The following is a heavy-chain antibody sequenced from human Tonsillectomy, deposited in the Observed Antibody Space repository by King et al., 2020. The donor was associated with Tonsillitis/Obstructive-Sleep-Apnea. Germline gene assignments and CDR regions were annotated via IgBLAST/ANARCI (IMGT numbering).Heavy chain of an antibody. CDR1: GFTFTSYA. CDR2: ISSDGSNK. D-gene: IGHD2-2*01. CDR3: AREGCSWTSCSYHYYMDV. J-gene: IGHJ6*03. Sequence: VQLVESGGGVVQPGRSLRLSCAASGFTFTSYAMHCVRQAPGKGLEWVAIISSDGSNKYYTDSVKGRFTISRDNSKNTPYLQMNSLRAEDTAVYYCAREGCSWTSCSYHYYMDVWGKGTTVTVSS. V-gene: IGHV3-30*04.